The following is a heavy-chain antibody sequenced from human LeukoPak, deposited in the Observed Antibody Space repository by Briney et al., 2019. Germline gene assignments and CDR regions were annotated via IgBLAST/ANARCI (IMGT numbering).Heavy chain of an antibody. J-gene: IGHJ6*02. CDR1: GFTFSDYA. V-gene: IGHV3-30-3*01. CDR2: ISYDGSNK. D-gene: IGHD3/OR15-3a*01. CDR3: ARDKDSGYYYYGMDV. Sequence: GGSLGLSCAVSGFTFSDYAMNWVRQAPGKGLEWVAVISYDGSNKYYADSVKGRFTISRDNSKNTLYLQMNSLRAEDAAVYYCARDKDSGYYYYGMDVWGQGTTVTVPS.